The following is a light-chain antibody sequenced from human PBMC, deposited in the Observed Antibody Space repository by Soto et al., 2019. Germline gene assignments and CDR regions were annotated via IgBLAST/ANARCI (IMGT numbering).Light chain of an antibody. J-gene: IGKJ2*01. CDR1: QSVNNN. CDR3: QQYNNFPPYT. V-gene: IGKV3-15*01. Sequence: DIVLTQSPGTLSVSPGERATLSCRASQSVNNNLAWYQQKPGQAPRLLIYGASTRATGIPGRFSGSGSGTEFTLPITSLQSEEVAVYFCQQYNNFPPYTFGQGTKLEIK. CDR2: GAS.